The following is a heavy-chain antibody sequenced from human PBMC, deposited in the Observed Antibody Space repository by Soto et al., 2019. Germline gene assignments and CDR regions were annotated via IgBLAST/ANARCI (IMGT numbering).Heavy chain of an antibody. J-gene: IGHJ4*02. CDR1: GFSLSSTRMA. D-gene: IGHD6-19*01. V-gene: IGHV2-5*02. CDR3: AHIVVAGLGYYFDY. CDR2: IYWDDDK. Sequence: QITLKESGPTLVKPTQTLTLTCTFSGFSLSSTRMAVGWIRQPPGKALEWLALIYWDDDKRYSPFLKSRLTITKHTSKNQVVLTMSNMDPVDTARYYCAHIVVAGLGYYFDYWGQGTLVPVSS.